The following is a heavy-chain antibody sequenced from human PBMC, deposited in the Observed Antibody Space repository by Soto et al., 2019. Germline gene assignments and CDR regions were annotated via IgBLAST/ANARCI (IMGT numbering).Heavy chain of an antibody. CDR3: ARDGGSSSWYQRLLPPDY. CDR2: IWYDGSNK. CDR1: GFTFSSYG. Sequence: HPGGSLRLSCAASGFTFSSYGMHWVRQAPGKGLEWVAVIWYDGSNKYYADSVKGRFTISRDNSKNTLYLQMNSLRAEDTAVYYCARDGGSSSWYQRLLPPDYWGQGTLVTVSS. D-gene: IGHD6-13*01. V-gene: IGHV3-33*01. J-gene: IGHJ4*02.